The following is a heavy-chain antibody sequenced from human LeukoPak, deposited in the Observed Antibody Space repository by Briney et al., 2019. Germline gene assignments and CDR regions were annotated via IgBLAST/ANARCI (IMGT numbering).Heavy chain of an antibody. CDR2: ITASGTAM. CDR3: ASSGSYRFDY. D-gene: IGHD1-26*01. Sequence: GGSLRLSYAASGFTFSSYSMNWVRQAPGKGLEWVSHITASGTAMFYADSVKGRFTTSRDNAKNSLYLQMNSLRDEDTAVYYCASSGSYRFDYWGQGTLVTVSS. J-gene: IGHJ4*02. CDR1: GFTFSSYS. V-gene: IGHV3-48*02.